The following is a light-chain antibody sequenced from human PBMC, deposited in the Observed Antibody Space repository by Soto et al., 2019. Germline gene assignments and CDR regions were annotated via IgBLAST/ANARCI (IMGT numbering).Light chain of an antibody. CDR2: GVS. CDR3: QQYSSSPVT. Sequence: EIVLAQSPGTLSLSPGERATLSCRASQRVSNTYLAWYQQKPGQAPRLLIYGVSSRATGIPDRFSGSGSGTDFTLTISRLEPEDFAVYYCQQYSSSPVTFGGGTPVEIK. CDR1: QRVSNTY. J-gene: IGKJ4*01. V-gene: IGKV3-20*01.